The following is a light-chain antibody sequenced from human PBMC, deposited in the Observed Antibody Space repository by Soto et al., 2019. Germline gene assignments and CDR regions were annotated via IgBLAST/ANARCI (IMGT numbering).Light chain of an antibody. J-gene: IGKJ1*01. CDR1: QRISSF. CDR2: AAS. Sequence: DIQMTQSPSSLSASVGDRVTINCRASQRISSFLNWYQQKPGKAPKLLIYAASSLQRGVPSRFSGGGSGTDFILTITSPQPEDFATYYCQQSHSTPRTFGQGTKVDIK. CDR3: QQSHSTPRT. V-gene: IGKV1-39*01.